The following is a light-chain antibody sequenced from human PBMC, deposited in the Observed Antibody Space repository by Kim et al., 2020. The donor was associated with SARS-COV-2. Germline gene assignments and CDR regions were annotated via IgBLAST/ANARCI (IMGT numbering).Light chain of an antibody. J-gene: IGLJ3*02. Sequence: ALGPTVRITCQGDSPRSYYASWYQQKPGQAPVLVIYGKNNRPSGIPDRFSGSSSGNTASLTITGAQAEDEADYYCNSRDSSGNHLVFGGGTQLTVL. CDR3: NSRDSSGNHLV. CDR1: SPRSYY. CDR2: GKN. V-gene: IGLV3-19*01.